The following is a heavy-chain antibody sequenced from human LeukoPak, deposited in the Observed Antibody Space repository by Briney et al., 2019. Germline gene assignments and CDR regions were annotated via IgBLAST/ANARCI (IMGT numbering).Heavy chain of an antibody. CDR2: MYHSGGT. CDR1: GGSISTYY. CDR3: ARGFRGDNFDY. D-gene: IGHD7-27*01. V-gene: IGHV4-59*08. J-gene: IGHJ4*02. Sequence: SETLSLTCTVSGGSISTYYWSWIRQPPGKGLEWIGTMYHSGGTNYNPSLKSRVTISVDTSKNQFSLKLSSVTAADTAVYFCARGFRGDNFDYWGQGTLVTVSS.